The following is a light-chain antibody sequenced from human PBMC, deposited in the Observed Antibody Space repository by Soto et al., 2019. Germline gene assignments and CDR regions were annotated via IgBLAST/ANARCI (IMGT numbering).Light chain of an antibody. J-gene: IGKJ1*01. CDR2: GAS. V-gene: IGKV3-20*01. Sequence: EIVLAQSPGTLSLSPGARATLSCRASQSVSSSYLAWYQQRPGQAPRLLIYGASIRATGIPDRFSGSGSGTDFTLTISRLEPEDFAVYYCQQYGSSPPWTFGQGTKVEI. CDR3: QQYGSSPPWT. CDR1: QSVSSSY.